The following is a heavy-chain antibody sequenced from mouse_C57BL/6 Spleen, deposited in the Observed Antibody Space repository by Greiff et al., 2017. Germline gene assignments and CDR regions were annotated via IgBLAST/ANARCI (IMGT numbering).Heavy chain of an antibody. CDR3: ARGVFITTVVARGDY. V-gene: IGHV1-9*01. J-gene: IGHJ2*01. CDR1: GYTFTGYW. D-gene: IGHD1-1*01. Sequence: QVQLQQSGAELMKPGASVKLSCKATGYTFTGYWIEWVKQRPGHGLEWIGEILPGSGSTNYNEKFKGKATFTADTSSNTAYMQLSSLTTEDSAIYDCARGVFITTVVARGDYWGQGTTLTVSS. CDR2: ILPGSGST.